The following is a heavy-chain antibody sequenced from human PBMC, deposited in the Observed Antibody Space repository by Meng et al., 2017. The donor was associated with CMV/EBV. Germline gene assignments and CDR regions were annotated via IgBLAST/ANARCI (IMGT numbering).Heavy chain of an antibody. CDR1: GGSISSYY. D-gene: IGHD3-3*01. Sequence: SETLSLTCTVSGGSISSYYWSWIRQPPGKGLEWIGYIYYSGSTNYNPSPKSQVTISVDTSKNQFPLKLSSVTAADTAVYYCARLGGVTIFGVVIPNWFDPWGQGTLVTVSS. CDR2: IYYSGST. J-gene: IGHJ5*02. V-gene: IGHV4-59*01. CDR3: ARLGGVTIFGVVIPNWFDP.